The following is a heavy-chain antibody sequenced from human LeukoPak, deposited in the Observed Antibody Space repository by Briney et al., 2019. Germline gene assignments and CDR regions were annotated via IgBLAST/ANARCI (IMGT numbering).Heavy chain of an antibody. V-gene: IGHV3-23*01. Sequence: GGSLRLSCAVSGFTFSTYAMCWVRQAPGKGLEWVSIISGSGANTHYADSVKGRFTISRDNSKNTLYLQMNRLRAEDTAVYYCANDPIDSYGRWGQGTLVTVSS. D-gene: IGHD5-18*01. CDR3: ANDPIDSYGR. J-gene: IGHJ4*02. CDR1: GFTFSTYA. CDR2: ISGSGANT.